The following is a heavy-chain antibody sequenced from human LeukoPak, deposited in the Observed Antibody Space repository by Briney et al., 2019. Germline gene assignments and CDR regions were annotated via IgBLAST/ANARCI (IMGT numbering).Heavy chain of an antibody. CDR1: GFTFSSYA. Sequence: GGSLRLSCAASGFTFSSYAMSWVRQAPGKGLEWVSAISGSGGSTYYADSVKGRFTISRDNSKNTLYLQMNSLRAEDTAVYYCARDCSGGSCGPYAFDIWGQGTMVTVSS. CDR3: ARDCSGGSCGPYAFDI. D-gene: IGHD2-15*01. J-gene: IGHJ3*02. V-gene: IGHV3-23*01. CDR2: ISGSGGST.